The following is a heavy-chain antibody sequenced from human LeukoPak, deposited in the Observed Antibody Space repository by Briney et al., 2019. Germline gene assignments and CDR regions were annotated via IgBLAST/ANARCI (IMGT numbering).Heavy chain of an antibody. D-gene: IGHD6-13*01. CDR2: IFYSGST. CDR3: ARQKAAAGNFDY. V-gene: IGHV4-59*01. Sequence: SETLSLTCTVSGGSITNYYWSWIRQPPGKGLEWIGYIFYSGSTNYNPSLKSRVTISVDTSKNQFSLKLSSVTAADTAVYYCARQKAAAGNFDYWGQGTLVTVSS. J-gene: IGHJ4*02. CDR1: GGSITNYY.